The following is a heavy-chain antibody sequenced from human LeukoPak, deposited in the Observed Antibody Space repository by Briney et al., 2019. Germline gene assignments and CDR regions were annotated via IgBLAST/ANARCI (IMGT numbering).Heavy chain of an antibody. Sequence: PSETLSLTCTVSGVSISSFYWSWLRQPPGKGLQWVGFIYSSGSTNYNPSLNSRVTISLDTSKNQFSLRVSSVTSADTAVYYCARGNSRYDYAFDIWGQGTMVTVSS. J-gene: IGHJ3*02. CDR1: GVSISSFY. V-gene: IGHV4-59*01. CDR2: IYSSGST. CDR3: ARGNSRYDYAFDI. D-gene: IGHD5-12*01.